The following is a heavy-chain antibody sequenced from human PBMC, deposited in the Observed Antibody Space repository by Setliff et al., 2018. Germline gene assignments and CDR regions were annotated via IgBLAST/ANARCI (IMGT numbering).Heavy chain of an antibody. V-gene: IGHV4-34*01. CDR1: GGSFSGYY. CDR2: INHSGST. Sequence: SETLSLTCAVYGGSFSGYYWSWIRQPPGKGLEWIGEINHSGSTNYNPSLKSRVTISEDTSKNQFSLKLSSVTAADTAVYYCARGPNWNYEGAWDYWGQGTLVTVSS. D-gene: IGHD1-7*01. CDR3: ARGPNWNYEGAWDY. J-gene: IGHJ4*02.